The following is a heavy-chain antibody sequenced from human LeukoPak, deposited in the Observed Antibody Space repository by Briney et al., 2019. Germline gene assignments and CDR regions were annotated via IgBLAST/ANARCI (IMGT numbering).Heavy chain of an antibody. CDR3: AREKVYDYVWGSYRYTPDY. D-gene: IGHD3-16*02. CDR2: ISSSGSTI. V-gene: IGHV3-11*01. Sequence: GALRLSCAASGFTFSDYYMSWIRQAPGKGLEWVSYISSSGSTIYYADSEKGRFTISRDNAKNSLYLQMNSLRAEDTAVYYCAREKVYDYVWGSYRYTPDYWGQGTLVTVSS. CDR1: GFTFSDYY. J-gene: IGHJ4*02.